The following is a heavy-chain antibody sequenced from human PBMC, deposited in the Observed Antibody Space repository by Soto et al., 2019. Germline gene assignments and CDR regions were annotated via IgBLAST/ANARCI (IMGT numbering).Heavy chain of an antibody. V-gene: IGHV3-11*01. D-gene: IGHD3-10*01. CDR2: ISSSGSTI. CDR3: ARECPGEQRRLLGCFDY. Sequence: PGGSLRLSCAASGFTFRYYYMSWIHQAPGKGLEWVSYISSSGSTIYYADSVKGRFTISRDNAKNSLYLQMNSLRAEDTAVYYCARECPGEQRRLLGCFDYWGQGTMVTVYS. CDR1: GFTFRYYY. J-gene: IGHJ4*02.